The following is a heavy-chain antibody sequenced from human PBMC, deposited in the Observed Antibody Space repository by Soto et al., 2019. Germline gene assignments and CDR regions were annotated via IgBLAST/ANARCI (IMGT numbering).Heavy chain of an antibody. Sequence: SETLSLTCTVSGGSISSSSYYWGWIRQPPGKGLEWIGSIYYSGSTYYNPSLKSRVTISVDTSKNQFSLQLTSVTPEDTAVYYCAGTTSYQWYYMDVWGKGTTVTVSS. V-gene: IGHV4-39*01. D-gene: IGHD1-7*01. CDR2: IYYSGST. J-gene: IGHJ6*03. CDR3: AGTTSYQWYYMDV. CDR1: GGSISSSSYY.